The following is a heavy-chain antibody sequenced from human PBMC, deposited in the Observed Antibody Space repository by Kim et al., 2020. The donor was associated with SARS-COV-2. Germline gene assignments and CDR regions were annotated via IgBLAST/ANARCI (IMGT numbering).Heavy chain of an antibody. J-gene: IGHJ4*02. CDR1: GVTFSSNA. CDR2: IGNGANGI. Sequence: GGSLRLSCAASGVTFSSNAFNWVRQAPGKGLEWVSAIGNGANGIYYAHSVKGRFTVSRDGATNSLYLQMDSLRDEDTAVYYCAKETWSGGADAYYYWDQG. V-gene: IGHV3-48*03. D-gene: IGHD3-3*01. CDR3: AKETWSGGADAYYY.